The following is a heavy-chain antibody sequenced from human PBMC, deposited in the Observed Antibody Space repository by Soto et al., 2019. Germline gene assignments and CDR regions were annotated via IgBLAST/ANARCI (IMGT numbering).Heavy chain of an antibody. CDR1: GLNFDDFA. CDR3: AKGRYDFWSPYYFDS. J-gene: IGHJ4*02. Sequence: GGSLRLSCVGTGLNFDDFAMHWVRQAPGKGLEWVSGITWNSRVLAYADSVKGRFTISRDNARNSLYLQMDSLRDEDTALYYCAKGRYDFWSPYYFDSWGQGALVTVSS. V-gene: IGHV3-9*01. CDR2: ITWNSRVL. D-gene: IGHD3-3*01.